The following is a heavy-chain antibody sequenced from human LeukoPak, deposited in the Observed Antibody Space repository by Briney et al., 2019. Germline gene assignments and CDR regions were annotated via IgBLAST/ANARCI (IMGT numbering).Heavy chain of an antibody. D-gene: IGHD3-10*02. V-gene: IGHV3-23*01. CDR1: GFTFNSYA. CDR2: ISGSGHST. Sequence: SGGSLRLSCAASGFTFNSYAMNWVRQAPGRGLEWVSAISGSGHSTYYADSVKGRFTISRDNAKNSLYLQMNSLRAEDTAVYYCAELGITMIGGVWGKGTTVTISS. CDR3: AELGITMIGGV. J-gene: IGHJ6*04.